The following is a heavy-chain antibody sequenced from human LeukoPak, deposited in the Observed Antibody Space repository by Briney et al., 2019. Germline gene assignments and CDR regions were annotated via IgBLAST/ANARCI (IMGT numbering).Heavy chain of an antibody. Sequence: ASVKVSCKASGYTFTSYGISWVRQAPGQGLEWMGWISAYSGNTNYAQKLQGRVTMTTDTSTSTAYMELRSLRSDDTAVYYCARDPGDVYYYGMDVWGQGTTVTVSS. CDR1: GYTFTSYG. CDR3: ARDPGDVYYYGMDV. J-gene: IGHJ6*02. CDR2: ISAYSGNT. V-gene: IGHV1-18*01. D-gene: IGHD3-10*01.